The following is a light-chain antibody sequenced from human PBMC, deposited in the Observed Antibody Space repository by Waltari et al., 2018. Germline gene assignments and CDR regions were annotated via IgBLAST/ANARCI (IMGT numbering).Light chain of an antibody. CDR3: SSYTSSSTRGV. Sequence: QSALTQPASVSGSPGQSITISCTGTSSDVGGYNYVSWDQQHPGKAPKLIIYDVGNRPSGVSNRFSGSKSGNTASLTISGLQSEDEADYYCSSYTSSSTRGVFGTGTTVTVL. CDR2: DVG. J-gene: IGLJ1*01. V-gene: IGLV2-14*03. CDR1: SSDVGGYNY.